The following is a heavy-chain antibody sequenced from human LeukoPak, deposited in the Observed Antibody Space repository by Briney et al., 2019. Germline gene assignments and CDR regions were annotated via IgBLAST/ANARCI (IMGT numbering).Heavy chain of an antibody. J-gene: IGHJ4*02. V-gene: IGHV3-48*04. CDR3: ARDLGRDRYVAS. D-gene: IGHD5-24*01. CDR1: GFTFSPYP. CDR2: ISGGSDTI. Sequence: PGGSLRLSCAASGFTFSPYPMNWVRQAPGKGLEWVSYISGGSDTIHYADSVKGRFTISRDNAKNSLYLQMNSLRAEDTAVYYCARDLGRDRYVASWGQGTLVT.